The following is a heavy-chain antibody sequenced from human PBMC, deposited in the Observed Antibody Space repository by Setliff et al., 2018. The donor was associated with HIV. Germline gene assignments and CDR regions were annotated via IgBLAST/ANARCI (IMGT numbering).Heavy chain of an antibody. V-gene: IGHV3-30*02. D-gene: IGHD6-13*01. Sequence: PGESLKISCAASGFTFSNSGMYWVRQAPGKGLEWVAFIYSDGDNKYYVDSVRGRFTISRDNSKNLLYMDMTSLSAADAAAYYCVKGGSDSSSWSYWGQGTLVTSPQ. CDR3: VKGGSDSSSWSY. J-gene: IGHJ4*02. CDR2: IYSDGDNK. CDR1: GFTFSNSG.